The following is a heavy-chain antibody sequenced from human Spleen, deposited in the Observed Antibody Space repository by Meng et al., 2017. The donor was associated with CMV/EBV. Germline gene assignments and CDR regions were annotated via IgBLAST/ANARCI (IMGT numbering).Heavy chain of an antibody. V-gene: IGHV3-15*01. Sequence: EVQLVESGGGLVKPGGSLRLSCAASGFTFSNAWMSWVRQAPGKGLEWVGRIKSKTDGGTTDYAAPVKGRFTISRDDSKNTLYLQMNGLKTEDTAAYYCRTSARVGAWDYWGQGTLVTVSS. CDR1: GFTFSNAW. J-gene: IGHJ4*02. CDR3: RTSARVGAWDY. D-gene: IGHD1-1*01. CDR2: IKSKTDGGTT.